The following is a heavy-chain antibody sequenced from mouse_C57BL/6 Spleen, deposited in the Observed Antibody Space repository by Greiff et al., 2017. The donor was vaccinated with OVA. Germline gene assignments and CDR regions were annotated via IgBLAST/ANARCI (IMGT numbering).Heavy chain of an antibody. CDR1: GFSLTSYG. D-gene: IGHD1-1*01. CDR3: APLLLRYGAMDY. V-gene: IGHV2-4*01. CDR2: IWSGGST. Sequence: VKLKQSGPGLVQPSQSLSITCTVSGFSLTSYGVHWVRQPPGKGLEWLGVIWSGGSTDYNAAFISRLSISKDNSKSQVFFKMNSLQADDTAIYYCAPLLLRYGAMDYWGQGTSVTVSS. J-gene: IGHJ4*01.